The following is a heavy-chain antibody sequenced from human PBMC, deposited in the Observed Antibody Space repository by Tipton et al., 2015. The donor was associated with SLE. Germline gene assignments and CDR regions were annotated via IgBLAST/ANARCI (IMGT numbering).Heavy chain of an antibody. CDR2: ITSSSRYI. CDR3: ARDDSTSGWYGMDV. V-gene: IGHV3-21*03. J-gene: IGHJ6*02. CDR1: GFTFSRYS. D-gene: IGHD6-19*01. Sequence: SLRLSCAASGFTFSRYSMNWVRQAPGKGLEWVSSITSSSRYIYYADSVKGRFTISRDNAKNSLYLQMNSLRAEDTGVYYCARDDSTSGWYGMDVWGQGTTVTVSS.